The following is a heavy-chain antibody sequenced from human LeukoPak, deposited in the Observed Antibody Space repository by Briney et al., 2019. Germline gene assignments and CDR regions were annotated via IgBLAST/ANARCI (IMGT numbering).Heavy chain of an antibody. V-gene: IGHV3-30*04. CDR1: GFTFSSNA. Sequence: GGSLRLSCAASGFTFSSNAMHWVRQAPGKGLEWVAIISYDGSNKYYADSVKGRFTISRDKSKNTLYLQMNSLRVEDTAVYYCARDMGYYDFWSGFDYWGQGTPVTVSS. D-gene: IGHD3-3*01. CDR3: ARDMGYYDFWSGFDY. CDR2: ISYDGSNK. J-gene: IGHJ4*02.